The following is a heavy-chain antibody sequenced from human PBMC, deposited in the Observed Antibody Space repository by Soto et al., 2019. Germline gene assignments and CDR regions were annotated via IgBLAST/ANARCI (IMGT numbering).Heavy chain of an antibody. J-gene: IGHJ2*01. V-gene: IGHV3-33*01. D-gene: IGHD2-15*01. CDR2: IWYDGSNK. CDR3: ARDGAFGQNRPWWFDL. CDR1: GFSFNSYG. Sequence: QVQLVESGGGVVQPGRSLRLSCAASGFSFNSYGMHWVRQAPGKGLEWVAIIWYDGSNKYYADSVQGRFTISRDNSKNMVDLQMDSLRAEDTAVFCCARDGAFGQNRPWWFDLWGRGTLVTVSS.